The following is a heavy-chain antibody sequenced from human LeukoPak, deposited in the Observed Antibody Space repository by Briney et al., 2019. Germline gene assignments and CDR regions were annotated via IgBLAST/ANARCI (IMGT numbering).Heavy chain of an antibody. D-gene: IGHD6-19*01. CDR2: IHYSGRT. CDR3: ARTDSSGWYVFDY. J-gene: IGHJ4*02. V-gene: IGHV4-61*01. CDR1: GGSISSSTYY. Sequence: PSETLSLTCTVSGGSISSSTYYWSWIRQPPGKGLEWIGHIHYSGRTNHNPSLKSRVTISVNTPKNQFSLKLSSVTAADAAVYYCARTDSSGWYVFDYWGQGTLVTVSS.